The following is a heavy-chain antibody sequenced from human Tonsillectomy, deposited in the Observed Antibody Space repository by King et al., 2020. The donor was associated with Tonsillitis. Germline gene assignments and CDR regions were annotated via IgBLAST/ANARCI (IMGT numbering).Heavy chain of an antibody. CDR2: INHSGST. Sequence: VQLQQWGAGLLKPSETLSLTCAVYGGSFSGYYWSWIRQPPGKGLEWIGEINHSGSTNYNPSLKSRVTISVDTSKNQFSLKLSSVTAADTAVYYCARVRRLYGSGRRLPGGAVYFDYWGQGTLVTVSS. CDR3: ARVRRLYGSGRRLPGGAVYFDY. J-gene: IGHJ4*02. V-gene: IGHV4-34*01. D-gene: IGHD3-10*01. CDR1: GGSFSGYY.